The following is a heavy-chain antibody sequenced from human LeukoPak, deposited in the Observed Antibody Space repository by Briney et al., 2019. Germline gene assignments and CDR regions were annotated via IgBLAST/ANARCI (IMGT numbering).Heavy chain of an antibody. D-gene: IGHD3-10*01. V-gene: IGHV4-4*02. CDR2: IYHSGST. J-gene: IGHJ4*02. Sequence: PSETLSLTCAVSGGSISSSNWWSWVRQPPGKGLEWIGEIYHSGSTNYNPSLKSRVTISVDKSKNQFSLKLSSVTAADTAVHYCARVLTMVRGVIRDWGQGTLVTVSS. CDR1: GGSISSSNW. CDR3: ARVLTMVRGVIRD.